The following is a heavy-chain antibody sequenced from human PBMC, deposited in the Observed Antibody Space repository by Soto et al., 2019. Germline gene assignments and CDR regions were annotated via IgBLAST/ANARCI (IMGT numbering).Heavy chain of an antibody. Sequence: PSETLSLTCTVSGGSISSGDYYWSWIRQPPGKGLEWIGYIYYSGSTYYNPSLKSRVTISVDTSKNQFSLKLSSVTAADTAVYYCARFVFDYDSSGYYFLRFYGMDVWGQGTTVTVSS. CDR2: IYYSGST. J-gene: IGHJ6*02. CDR1: GGSISSGDYY. V-gene: IGHV4-30-4*01. D-gene: IGHD3-22*01. CDR3: ARFVFDYDSSGYYFLRFYGMDV.